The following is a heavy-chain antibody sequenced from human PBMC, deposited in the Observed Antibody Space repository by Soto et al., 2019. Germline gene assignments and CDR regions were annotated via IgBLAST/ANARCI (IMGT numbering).Heavy chain of an antibody. CDR2: ASFDGSDT. Sequence: QVQLVESGGGVVQPGRSLRLSCAVSAFIFRSYAMHWVRQAPGKGLEWVAVASFDGSDTYSSDSVKGRFTISRDNSKNMLYLQMNSLRAEDTAVYYCARCPSGSAFYYYGMDVWGQGTTVTVSS. D-gene: IGHD6-19*01. J-gene: IGHJ6*02. CDR3: ARCPSGSAFYYYGMDV. V-gene: IGHV3-30-3*01. CDR1: AFIFRSYA.